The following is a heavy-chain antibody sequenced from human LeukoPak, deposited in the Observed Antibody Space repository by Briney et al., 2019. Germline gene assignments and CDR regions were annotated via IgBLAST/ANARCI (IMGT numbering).Heavy chain of an antibody. Sequence: PSETLSLTCTVSGGSISSSSYYWGWIRQPPGRGLEWIGNIYYSGSTYYNPSLKSRVTISVDTSKNQFSLRLSSVTAADTALYYCARELMDCSGGTCYSSFFDYWGQGTLVTVSS. V-gene: IGHV4-39*07. D-gene: IGHD2-15*01. CDR2: IYYSGST. J-gene: IGHJ4*02. CDR3: ARELMDCSGGTCYSSFFDY. CDR1: GGSISSSSYY.